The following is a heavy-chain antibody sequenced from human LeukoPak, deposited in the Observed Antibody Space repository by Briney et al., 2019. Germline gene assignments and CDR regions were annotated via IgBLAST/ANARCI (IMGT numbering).Heavy chain of an antibody. Sequence: PGGSLRLSCAASGFTFSSYGMHWVRQAPGKGLEWVAVISYDGSNKYYADSVKGRFTISRDNSKNTLYLQMNSLRAEDTAVYYCAKDRTVRVRGGMDVWGQGTTVTVSS. D-gene: IGHD3-10*01. CDR1: GFTFSSYG. CDR2: ISYDGSNK. V-gene: IGHV3-30*18. J-gene: IGHJ6*02. CDR3: AKDRTVRVRGGMDV.